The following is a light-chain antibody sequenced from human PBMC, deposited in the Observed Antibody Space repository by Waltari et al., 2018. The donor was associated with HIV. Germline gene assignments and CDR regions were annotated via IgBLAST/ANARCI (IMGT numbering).Light chain of an antibody. Sequence: QSVLTQPPSASGTPGQRVTISCSGSSSNIGSNTVNWYQQLPGTAPKPLIYSNNQRPSGVPDRCSCSKSGTSASLAISGLQSEDEADYYCAAWDDSLNGVVFGGGTKLTVL. CDR1: SSNIGSNT. J-gene: IGLJ2*01. CDR3: AAWDDSLNGVV. V-gene: IGLV1-44*01. CDR2: SNN.